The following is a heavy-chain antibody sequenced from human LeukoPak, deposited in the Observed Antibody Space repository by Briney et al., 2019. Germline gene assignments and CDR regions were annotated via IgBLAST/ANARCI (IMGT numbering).Heavy chain of an antibody. V-gene: IGHV3-66*02. CDR1: GFTVSTNY. Sequence: GGSLRLSCVASGFTVSTNYMSWVRQAPGKGLESVSVTYSGGTTYYADSVKGRFTISTDNSQNTLYLQMNSLRPEDTAVYYCARDQNYWGQGTLVTVSS. CDR2: TYSGGTT. CDR3: ARDQNY. J-gene: IGHJ4*02.